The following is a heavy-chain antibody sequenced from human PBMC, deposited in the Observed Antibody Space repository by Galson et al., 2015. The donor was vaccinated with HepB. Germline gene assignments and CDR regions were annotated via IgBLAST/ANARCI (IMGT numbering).Heavy chain of an antibody. CDR3: ARDTRWLQLGY. V-gene: IGHV3-48*04. J-gene: IGHJ4*02. D-gene: IGHD5-24*01. CDR2: ISSSSSTI. CDR1: GFTFSSYS. Sequence: SLRLSCAASGFTFSSYSMNWVRQAPGKGLEWVSYISSSSSTIYYADSVKGRFTISRDNAKNSLYLQMNSLRAEDTAVYYCARDTRWLQLGYWGQGTLVTVSS.